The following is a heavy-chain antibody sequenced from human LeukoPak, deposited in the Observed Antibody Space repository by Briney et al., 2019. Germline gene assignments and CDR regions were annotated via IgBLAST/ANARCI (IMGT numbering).Heavy chain of an antibody. D-gene: IGHD3/OR15-3a*01. V-gene: IGHV3-23*01. CDR1: GLTLSNYG. CDR2: ISGSGGSN. CDR3: AKRGVVIRVFLVGFHKEAFYFES. Sequence: GGSLRLSCAVSGLTLSNYGMSWVRQAPGKGLEWVAGISGSGGSNIYADSVKGRFTISRDNPKNTLYLQMNSLRAEDTAFYFCAKRGVVIRVFLVGFHKEAFYFESWGQGALVTVSS. J-gene: IGHJ4*02.